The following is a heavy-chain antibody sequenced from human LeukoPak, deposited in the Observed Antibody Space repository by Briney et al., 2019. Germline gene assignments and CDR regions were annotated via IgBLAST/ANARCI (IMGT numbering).Heavy chain of an antibody. Sequence: SETLSLTCTVSGDSISSSSYYWGWIRQPPGRGLEWIGNIYYSGNTYYNPSLKSRVTISVDTSKNQFSLKLSSVTAADTAVYYCARDGYCSGGSCYSGNWFDPWGQGTLVTVSS. V-gene: IGHV4-39*07. CDR2: IYYSGNT. CDR1: GDSISSSSYY. D-gene: IGHD2-15*01. J-gene: IGHJ5*02. CDR3: ARDGYCSGGSCYSGNWFDP.